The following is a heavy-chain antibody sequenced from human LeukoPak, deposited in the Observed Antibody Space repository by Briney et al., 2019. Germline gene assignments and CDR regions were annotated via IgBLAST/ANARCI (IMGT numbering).Heavy chain of an antibody. J-gene: IGHJ4*02. CDR2: IYYGGST. CDR3: ARQLAGLAPPGFIDS. V-gene: IGHV4-59*08. Sequence: PSETLXLTCTVSGGSISSPYWTWIRQPPGKGLEWIGYIYYGGSTDYSPSLKSRATISLDTSKNQFSLHLTSVTAADTAVYYCARQLAGLAPPGFIDSWGQGTLVTVSS. D-gene: IGHD3-3*02. CDR1: GGSISSPY.